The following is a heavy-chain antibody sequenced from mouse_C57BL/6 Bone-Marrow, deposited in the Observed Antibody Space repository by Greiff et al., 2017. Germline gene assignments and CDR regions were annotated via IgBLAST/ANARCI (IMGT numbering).Heavy chain of an antibody. V-gene: IGHV7-3*01. D-gene: IGHD4-1*01. CDR3: ARWNWQFDY. CDR1: GFTFTDYY. Sequence: EVKLMESGGGLVQPGGSLSLSCAASGFTFTDYYMSWVSQPPGKALEWLGFISNKANGYTTEYSASVTGRFTISRDNSQIILYLQMSALRAEDSATYYCARWNWQFDYWGQGTTLTVSS. J-gene: IGHJ2*01. CDR2: ISNKANGYTT.